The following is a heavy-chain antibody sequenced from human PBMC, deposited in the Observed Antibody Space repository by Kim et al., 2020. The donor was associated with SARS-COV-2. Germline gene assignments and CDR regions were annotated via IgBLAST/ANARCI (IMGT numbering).Heavy chain of an antibody. D-gene: IGHD3-3*01. J-gene: IGHJ4*02. V-gene: IGHV4-4*02. CDR3: ARGQGPPYGFTIDY. Sequence: NPSLKSRVTISVDKAKNQFALKLSSVTAADTAVYYCARGQGPPYGFTIDYWGQGTLVTVSS.